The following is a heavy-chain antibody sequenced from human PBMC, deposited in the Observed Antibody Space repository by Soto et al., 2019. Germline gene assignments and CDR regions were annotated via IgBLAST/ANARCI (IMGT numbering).Heavy chain of an antibody. V-gene: IGHV3-23*01. CDR1: GFTLSAYA. J-gene: IGHJ4*02. CDR3: ARQDYNTTWYLNY. CDR2: ISGSGGAT. Sequence: GGSLRLSCAASGFTLSAYAMTWVRQAPGKGMEWVSVISGSGGATYYADSVKGRFTISRDNSKNTLYLQMNSLRAEDMAVYYCARQDYNTTWYLNYWGQGTLVTVSS. D-gene: IGHD1-20*01.